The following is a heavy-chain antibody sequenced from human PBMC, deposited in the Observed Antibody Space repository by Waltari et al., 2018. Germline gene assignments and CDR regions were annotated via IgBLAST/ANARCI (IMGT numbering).Heavy chain of an antibody. V-gene: IGHV1-69*05. CDR1: GGTFSSYA. D-gene: IGHD2-15*01. Sequence: QVQLVQSGAEVKKPGSSVKVSCTASGGTFSSYAISWVRQAPGQGLEWMGGIIPIFGTANDAQKFQGRVTITTDESTSTAYMELSSRRAEDTAVYYCASAPYGYCSGGSCYYDWGQGTLVTVSS. CDR2: IIPIFGTA. CDR3: ASAPYGYCSGGSCYYD. J-gene: IGHJ4*02.